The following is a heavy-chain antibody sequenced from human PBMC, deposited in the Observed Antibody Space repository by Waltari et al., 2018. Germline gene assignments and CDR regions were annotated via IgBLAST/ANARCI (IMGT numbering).Heavy chain of an antibody. J-gene: IGHJ4*02. CDR1: GYTFTSYA. CDR3: ARDAESLREITMVQYQRDY. Sequence: QVQLVQSGSELKKPGASVKVSCKASGYTFTSYAMNWVRQAPGQGLEWMGWINTNTGNPTYAQGFTGRFVFSVDSSVSTAYLQSSSLKAEDTAVYYCARDAESLREITMVQYQRDYWGQGTRVTVSS. V-gene: IGHV7-4-1*02. CDR2: INTNTGNP. D-gene: IGHD3-10*01.